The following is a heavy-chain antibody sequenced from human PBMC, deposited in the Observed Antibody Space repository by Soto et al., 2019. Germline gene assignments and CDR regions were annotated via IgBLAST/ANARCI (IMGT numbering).Heavy chain of an antibody. J-gene: IGHJ5*01. CDR1: GGTFSSIA. Sequence: QVQLVQSGAEVQKPGSSVKVSCKDSGGTFSSIAISWLRQAPGQGLEWMGGITPLFNTAKYAQKFQGRVTITADESTSTAYMELSSLGSEDTAVYYCARPRYSSGWYGSFDSWGQGTLVTVPS. CDR2: ITPLFNTA. CDR3: ARPRYSSGWYGSFDS. V-gene: IGHV1-69*01. D-gene: IGHD6-19*01.